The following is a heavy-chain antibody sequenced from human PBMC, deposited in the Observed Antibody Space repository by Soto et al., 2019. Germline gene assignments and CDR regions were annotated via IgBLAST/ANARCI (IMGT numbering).Heavy chain of an antibody. CDR3: ARRGSGSYYDY. J-gene: IGHJ4*02. V-gene: IGHV3-23*01. CDR2: IRGSGDST. D-gene: IGHD1-26*01. Sequence: EVQLLESGGGLVQPGGSLRLSCAASGFTFSSYAMRWVCQAPGKGLEWVAAIRGSGDSTYYADSVKGRFTISRDNSKNTLYLQMNSLRAEDTAVYYCARRGSGSYYDYWGQGTLVTVSS. CDR1: GFTFSSYA.